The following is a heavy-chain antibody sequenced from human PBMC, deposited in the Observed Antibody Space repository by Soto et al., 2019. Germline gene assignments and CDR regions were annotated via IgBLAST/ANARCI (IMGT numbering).Heavy chain of an antibody. CDR2: ISYDGSNK. CDR1: GFTFSSYA. Sequence: GGSLRLSCDASGFTFSSYAMHWVRQAPGKGLEWVAVISYDGSNKYYADSVKGRFTISRDNAKNSLYLQMNSLRAEDTAVYYCARETQWLNWFDPWGQGTLVTVSS. D-gene: IGHD6-19*01. J-gene: IGHJ5*02. V-gene: IGHV3-30-3*01. CDR3: ARETQWLNWFDP.